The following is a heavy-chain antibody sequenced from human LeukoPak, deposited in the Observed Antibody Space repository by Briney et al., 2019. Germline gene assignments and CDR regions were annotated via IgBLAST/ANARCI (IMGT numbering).Heavy chain of an antibody. CDR3: ARGPGLYYYYYMDV. CDR1: GGSFSAYY. CDR2: INHSGST. J-gene: IGHJ6*03. Sequence: SETLSLTCAVYGGSFSAYYWSWIRQPPGKGLEWIGEINHSGSTNYNPSLKSRVTISVDTSKNQFSLKLSSVTAADTAVYYCARGPGLYYYYYMDVWGKGTTVTVSS. V-gene: IGHV4-34*01. D-gene: IGHD7-27*01.